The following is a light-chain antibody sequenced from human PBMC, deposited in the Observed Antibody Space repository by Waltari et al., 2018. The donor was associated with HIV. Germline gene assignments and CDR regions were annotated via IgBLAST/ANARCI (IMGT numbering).Light chain of an antibody. CDR1: ENVYTN. Sequence: ETVMTQSPATLSVSPGARATLSCRASENVYTNLAWYQQKPGQAPRLLIYAASIRDTGVPVRFSGSGSGTVFTLTINILQSEDFAVYYCQQYNRRPPWTFGQGTKVEVK. V-gene: IGKV3D-15*03. J-gene: IGKJ1*01. CDR3: QQYNRRPPWT. CDR2: AAS.